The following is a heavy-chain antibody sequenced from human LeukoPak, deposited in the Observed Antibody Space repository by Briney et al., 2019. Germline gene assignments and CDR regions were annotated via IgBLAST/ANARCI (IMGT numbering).Heavy chain of an antibody. CDR3: AKLAKYFYGSETYYFFEH. V-gene: IGHV3-7*01. CDR2: IKEDGSEI. D-gene: IGHD3-10*01. J-gene: IGHJ4*02. Sequence: GGSLRLSCAASGFNFSTYWMTWVRQVLGKGLEWVANIKEDGSEIYYVDSVKGRFTISRDNAKNSLYLQMNSLRVEDTAMYYCAKLAKYFYGSETYYFFEHWGQGTPVTASS. CDR1: GFNFSTYW.